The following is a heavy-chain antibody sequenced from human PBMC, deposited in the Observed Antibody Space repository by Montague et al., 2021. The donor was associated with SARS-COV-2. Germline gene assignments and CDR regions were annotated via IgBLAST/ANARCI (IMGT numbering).Heavy chain of an antibody. CDR1: GGSISNILFY. CDR2: IYYGGST. V-gene: IGHV4-39*01. Sequence: SETLSLTCTVSGGSISNILFYWGWIRQSPGKGLEWIGNIYYGGSTYYNPSLKSRVTISVDTSKNQFSLNLISVTAADTATYYCARHVDPRGGSCRNWYFDLWGRGTLVTVSS. J-gene: IGHJ2*01. CDR3: ARHVDPRGGSCRNWYFDL. D-gene: IGHD2-15*01.